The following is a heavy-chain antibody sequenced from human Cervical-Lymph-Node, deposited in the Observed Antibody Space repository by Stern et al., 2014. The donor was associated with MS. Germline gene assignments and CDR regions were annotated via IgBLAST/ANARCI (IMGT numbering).Heavy chain of an antibody. V-gene: IGHV1-69*01. D-gene: IGHD1-14*01. Sequence: MQLVESGAEVRKPGSSVMVSCKASGGTFSNNAFSWVRQAPGHGLEWMGGIIPMFGSVNHAQNFQGRVTITADESTSTSYLELTSLSSDDTATYYCARDSEILFAMGVWGQGTTVTVSS. J-gene: IGHJ6*02. CDR2: IIPMFGSV. CDR1: GGTFSNNA. CDR3: ARDSEILFAMGV.